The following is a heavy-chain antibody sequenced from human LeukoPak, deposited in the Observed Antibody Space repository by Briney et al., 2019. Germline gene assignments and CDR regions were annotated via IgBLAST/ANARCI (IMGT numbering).Heavy chain of an antibody. V-gene: IGHV4-30-2*01. CDR1: GGSISSGGYS. CDR2: IYHSGST. Sequence: SQTLSLTCAVSGGSISSGGYSWSWIRQPPGKGLEWIGYIYHSGSTYYNPSLKSRVTISVDRSKNQFSLKLSSVTAADTAVYYCARRPYSGSYRFDYWGQGTLVTVSS. J-gene: IGHJ4*02. CDR3: ARRPYSGSYRFDY. D-gene: IGHD1-26*01.